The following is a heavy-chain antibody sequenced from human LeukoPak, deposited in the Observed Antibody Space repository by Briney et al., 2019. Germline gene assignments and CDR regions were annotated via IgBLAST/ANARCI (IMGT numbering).Heavy chain of an antibody. J-gene: IGHJ4*02. Sequence: PGGTLRLSCAASGFTFSSYGMSWVRQAPGKGLEWVSAISGSGGSTYYADSVKGRVTISRDSSKNTLYLQMNRLRAEDAAVYYCAKAPVTTCSGAYCYPFDYWGQGTLVTVSS. CDR3: AKAPVTTCSGAYCYPFDY. CDR1: GFTFSSYG. CDR2: ISGSGGST. D-gene: IGHD2-21*01. V-gene: IGHV3-23*01.